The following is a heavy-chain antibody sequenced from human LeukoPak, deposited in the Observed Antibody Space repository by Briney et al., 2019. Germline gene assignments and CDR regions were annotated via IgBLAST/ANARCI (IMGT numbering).Heavy chain of an antibody. J-gene: IGHJ4*02. V-gene: IGHV1-2*02. CDR3: ARRWGGSYQLDY. CDR1: GYTFTGYF. D-gene: IGHD1-26*01. CDR2: INPNSGGT. Sequence: ASVKVSCKASGYTFTGYFMHWVRQAPGQGLEWMGWINPNSGGTNNAQKFQGRVTLTRDTSISTTYMELTSLRSDDTAVYYCARRWGGSYQLDYWGQGTLVTVSS.